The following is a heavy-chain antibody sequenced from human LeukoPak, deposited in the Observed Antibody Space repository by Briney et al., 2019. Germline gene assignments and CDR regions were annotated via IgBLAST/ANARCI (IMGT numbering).Heavy chain of an antibody. V-gene: IGHV3-48*03. D-gene: IGHD3-10*01. CDR1: GFTFSSYE. Sequence: GGSLRLSCAASGFTFSSYEMDWVRQAPGKGLEWVSYISSSGSTIYYADSVKGRFTISRDNAKNSLYLQMNSLRAEDTAVYYCARRRGGYGSGELDYWGQGTLVTVSS. CDR3: ARRRGGYGSGELDY. J-gene: IGHJ4*02. CDR2: ISSSGSTI.